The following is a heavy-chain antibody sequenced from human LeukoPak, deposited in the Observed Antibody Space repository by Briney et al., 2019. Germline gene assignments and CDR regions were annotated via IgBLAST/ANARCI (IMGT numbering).Heavy chain of an antibody. J-gene: IGHJ5*02. CDR2: MNPNSGNT. D-gene: IGHD5-12*01. V-gene: IGHV1-8*03. CDR1: GYTFTSYD. CDR3: ARGGYDLWGNWFDP. Sequence: ASVKVSCKASGYTFTSYDINWVRQATGQGLEWMGWMNPNSGNTGYAQKFQGRVTITRNTSISTAYMELSSLRSEDTAVYYCARGGYDLWGNWFDPWGQGTLVTVSS.